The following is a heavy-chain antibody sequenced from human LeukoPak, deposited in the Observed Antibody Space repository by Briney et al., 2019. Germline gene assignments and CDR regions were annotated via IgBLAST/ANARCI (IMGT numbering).Heavy chain of an antibody. D-gene: IGHD6-19*01. CDR3: ADRSSGWFDY. J-gene: IGHJ4*02. Sequence: SETLSLTCAVFGGSLSGYHWGWIRQPPGKGLEWIGEINHSGSTKFNPSLKSRITISVDTSKNHFSLKLTSVTAADTAVYYCADRSSGWFDYWGQGTLVTVSS. CDR1: GGSLSGYH. V-gene: IGHV4-34*01. CDR2: INHSGST.